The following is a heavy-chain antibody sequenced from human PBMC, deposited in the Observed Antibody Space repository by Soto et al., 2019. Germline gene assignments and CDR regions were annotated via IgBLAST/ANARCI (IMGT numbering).Heavy chain of an antibody. D-gene: IGHD2-21*01. CDR1: GFTFSSYG. J-gene: IGHJ3*02. CDR3: AKDDSDGLNAFDI. V-gene: IGHV3-30*18. CDR2: ISYDGSNK. Sequence: GGSLRLSCAASGFTFSSYGMHWVRQAPGKGLEWVAVISYDGSNKYYADSVKGRFTISRDNSKNTLYLQMNSLRAEDTAVYYCAKDDSDGLNAFDIWGQGTMVTVSS.